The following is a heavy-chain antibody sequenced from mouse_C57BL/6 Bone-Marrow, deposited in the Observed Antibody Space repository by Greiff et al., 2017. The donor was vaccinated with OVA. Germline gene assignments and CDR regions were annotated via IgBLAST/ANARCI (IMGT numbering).Heavy chain of an antibody. CDR3: ARGCYYYGSRWYFDY. CDR1: GYAFTNYL. J-gene: IGHJ2*01. V-gene: IGHV1-54*01. D-gene: IGHD1-1*01. CDR2: INPGSGGT. Sequence: QVQLQQSGAELVRPGTSVKVSCKASGYAFTNYLIEWVKQRPGQGLEWIGVINPGSGGTNYNEKFKGKGTLTADKSSSTAYMQLSSLTSEDSAVYFCARGCYYYGSRWYFDYWGQGTTLTVSS.